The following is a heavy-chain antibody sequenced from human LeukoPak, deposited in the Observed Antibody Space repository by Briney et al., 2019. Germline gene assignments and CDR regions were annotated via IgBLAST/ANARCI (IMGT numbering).Heavy chain of an antibody. Sequence: SETLSLTCTVSGGSISSYYWSWIRQPPGKGLEWIGYIYYSGSTNFKSPLKSRVTMSGDTSKNQFSLKLSSVTAADTAVYYCARALDCSSTSCPYYYYYMDVWGKGTTVTVSS. D-gene: IGHD2-2*01. CDR2: IYYSGST. CDR1: GGSISSYY. J-gene: IGHJ6*03. V-gene: IGHV4-59*08. CDR3: ARALDCSSTSCPYYYYYMDV.